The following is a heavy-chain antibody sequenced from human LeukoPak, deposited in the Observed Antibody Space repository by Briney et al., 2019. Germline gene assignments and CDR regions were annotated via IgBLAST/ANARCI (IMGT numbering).Heavy chain of an antibody. J-gene: IGHJ5*02. D-gene: IGHD3-22*01. Sequence: PGGSLRLSCATSGFTFSGFGIHWVRQAPGKGLEWVAVAWYDGIRKNYADSVKGRFTISRDASRNTVHLQMDSLRVDDTAIYYCARDVDTSSNYGRLDPWGQGTLVTVSS. V-gene: IGHV3-33*01. CDR3: ARDVDTSSNYGRLDP. CDR1: GFTFSGFG. CDR2: AWYDGIRK.